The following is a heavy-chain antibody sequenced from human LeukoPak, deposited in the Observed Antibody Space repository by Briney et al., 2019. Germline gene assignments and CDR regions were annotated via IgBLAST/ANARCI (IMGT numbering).Heavy chain of an antibody. CDR1: GFSDNH. D-gene: IGHD1-1*01. CDR3: ASRPKADNWLGVFDY. CDR2: IYTGAGA. Sequence: GGSLRLSRAASGFSDNHMSWIRQAPGKGLEWVSVIYTGAGAYYADSVKGRFTLSRDSSKNTVYLQMNSLRAEDTAVYYCASRPKADNWLGVFDYWGQGALVTVSS. V-gene: IGHV3-66*01. J-gene: IGHJ4*02.